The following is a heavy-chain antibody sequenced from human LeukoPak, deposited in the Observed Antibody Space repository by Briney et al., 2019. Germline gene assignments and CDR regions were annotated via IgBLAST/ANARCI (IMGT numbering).Heavy chain of an antibody. Sequence: PGGSLRLSSAASGFTFSSYAMSWVRQAPGKGLEWVSAISGSGGSTYYADSVKGRFTISRDNSKNTLYLQMNSLRAEDTAVYYCAKPPGLYYDFWSGYFPFDYWGQGTLVTVSS. J-gene: IGHJ4*02. CDR3: AKPPGLYYDFWSGYFPFDY. D-gene: IGHD3-3*01. CDR1: GFTFSSYA. CDR2: ISGSGGST. V-gene: IGHV3-23*01.